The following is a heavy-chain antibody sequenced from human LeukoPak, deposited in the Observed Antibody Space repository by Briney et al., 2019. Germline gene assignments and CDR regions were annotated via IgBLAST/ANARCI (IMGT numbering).Heavy chain of an antibody. Sequence: PGRSLGLSCAASGFTFSSYGMHWVRQAPGKGLEWVAVIWYDGSKKYYADSVKGRFTISRDNSKNTLYLQMNSLRAEDTAVYYCARDLVYYYDSSGYSCPGYWGQGTLVTVSS. D-gene: IGHD3-22*01. CDR3: ARDLVYYYDSSGYSCPGY. J-gene: IGHJ4*02. CDR1: GFTFSSYG. V-gene: IGHV3-33*01. CDR2: IWYDGSKK.